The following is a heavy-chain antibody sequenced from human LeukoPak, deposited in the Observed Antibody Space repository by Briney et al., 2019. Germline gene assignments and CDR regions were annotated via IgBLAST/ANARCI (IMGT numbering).Heavy chain of an antibody. CDR2: MIPNSGNT. D-gene: IGHD3-16*01. CDR1: GYTFISYG. J-gene: IGHJ4*02. Sequence: ASVKVSCKTSGYTFISYGISWLRQAPGQGLEWMGWMIPNSGNTGYAQKFQGRVTMTRNTSISTAYMELSSLRSEDTAVYYCARGRSGGDYWGQGTLVTVSS. CDR3: ARGRSGGDY. V-gene: IGHV1-8*01.